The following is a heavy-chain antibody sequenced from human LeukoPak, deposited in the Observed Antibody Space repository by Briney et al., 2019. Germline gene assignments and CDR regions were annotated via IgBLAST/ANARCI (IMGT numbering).Heavy chain of an antibody. CDR2: INPNSGDT. CDR3: ARAGLVVIPDI. J-gene: IGHJ4*02. Sequence: ASVKVSSKASGYTFTDYYMHWVRQAPGQGLEWMGWINPNSGDTNYAQNFQGRATMTRDTSISTAYMELSRLRSDDTAVYYCARAGLVVIPDIWGQGTLVTVSS. CDR1: GYTFTDYY. D-gene: IGHD2-8*02. V-gene: IGHV1-2*02.